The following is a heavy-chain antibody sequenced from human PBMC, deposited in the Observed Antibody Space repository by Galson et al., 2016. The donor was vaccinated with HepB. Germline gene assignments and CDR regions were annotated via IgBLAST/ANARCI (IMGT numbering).Heavy chain of an antibody. J-gene: IGHJ5*01. Sequence: SETLSLTCTVSGGSISSYYWNWIRKPPGRGLEWIGYIYYSGSTNYNPSLRSRVTMSVDTSKSQFSLKLSSVTAADTAVYYCARDHSVIRGERGEFDSWGQGVLVAVSS. V-gene: IGHV4-59*01. CDR2: IYYSGST. CDR1: GGSISSYY. D-gene: IGHD2-21*01. CDR3: ARDHSVIRGERGEFDS.